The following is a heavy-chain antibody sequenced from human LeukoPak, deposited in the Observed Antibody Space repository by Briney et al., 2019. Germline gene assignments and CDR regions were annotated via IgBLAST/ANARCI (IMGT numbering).Heavy chain of an antibody. CDR3: ARGEAVAGPGSPHYYYYYGMDV. Sequence: SETLSLTCAVYGGSFSGYYWSWIRQPPGEGLEWIGEINHSGSTNYNPSLKSRVTISVDTSKNQFSLKLSSVTAADTAVYYCARGEAVAGPGSPHYYYYYGMDVWGQGTTVTVSS. CDR1: GGSFSGYY. V-gene: IGHV4-34*01. J-gene: IGHJ6*02. D-gene: IGHD6-19*01. CDR2: INHSGST.